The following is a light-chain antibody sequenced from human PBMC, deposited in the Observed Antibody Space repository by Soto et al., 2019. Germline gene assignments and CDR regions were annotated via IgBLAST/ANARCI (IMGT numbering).Light chain of an antibody. CDR2: GAS. CDR1: QSVSSSY. V-gene: IGKV3-20*01. J-gene: IGKJ5*01. CDR3: QQYGSSPIT. Sequence: EIVLTQSPGTLSLSPGERATLSCRASQSVSSSYLAWYQQKTGQAPRLLIYGASSRATGIPDRFSGSGSGKDFTLTISRLETEDFAVYYCQQYGSSPITFGRGTRLEI.